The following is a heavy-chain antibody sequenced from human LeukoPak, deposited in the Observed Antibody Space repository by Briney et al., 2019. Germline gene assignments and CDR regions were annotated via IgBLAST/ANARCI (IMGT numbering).Heavy chain of an antibody. CDR1: GFTFSSYW. CDR2: IYSGGST. CDR3: ARDPSFSVPYYYYGMDV. Sequence: GGSLRLSCAASGFTFSSYWMSWVRQTPGKGLEWVSVIYSGGSTYYAHSVKGRFTISRDKSKNTLYLQMNSLRAEDTAVYFCARDPSFSVPYYYYGMDVWGQGTTVTVSS. J-gene: IGHJ6*02. V-gene: IGHV3-53*01. D-gene: IGHD3-10*01.